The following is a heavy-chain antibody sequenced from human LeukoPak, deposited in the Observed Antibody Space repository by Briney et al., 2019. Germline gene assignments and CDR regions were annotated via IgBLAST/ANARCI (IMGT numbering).Heavy chain of an antibody. Sequence: GGSLRLSCAASGFTFSSYSMYWVRQAPGKGLVWVSGINSDGSSSSYADSVEGRFTISSDNAKNTLYLQMNSLRAEDTAVYYCARGDYGEKWGAFDIWGQGTMVTVSS. J-gene: IGHJ3*02. CDR1: GFTFSSYS. CDR2: INSDGSSS. D-gene: IGHD4-17*01. CDR3: ARGDYGEKWGAFDI. V-gene: IGHV3-74*01.